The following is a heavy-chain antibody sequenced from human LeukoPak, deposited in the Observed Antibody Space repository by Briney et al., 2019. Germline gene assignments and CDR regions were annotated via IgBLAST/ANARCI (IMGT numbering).Heavy chain of an antibody. J-gene: IGHJ4*02. D-gene: IGHD2-15*01. CDR1: GYTFTSYG. CDR3: ARRFGYCSGGSCYSGFFYFDY. Sequence: GASVKVSCKASGYTFTSYGISWVRQAPGQGLEWVGWISAYNGNTNYAQNLQGRVTMTTDTSTSTAYMELRSLRSDDTAVYYCARRFGYCSGGSCYSGFFYFDYWGQGTLVTVSS. V-gene: IGHV1-18*01. CDR2: ISAYNGNT.